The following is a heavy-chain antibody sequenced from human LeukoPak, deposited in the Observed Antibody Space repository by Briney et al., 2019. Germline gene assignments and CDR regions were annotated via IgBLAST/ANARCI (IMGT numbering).Heavy chain of an antibody. CDR2: ISAYNGNT. CDR1: GYTLTYYY. D-gene: IGHD6-13*01. CDR3: AREEHPYSSPV. V-gene: IGHV1-18*04. J-gene: IGHJ4*02. Sequence: GASVKVSCKASGYTLTYYYLHWVREAPGQGLEWMGWISAYNGNTNYAQKLQGRVTMTTDTSTSTAYMELRSLRSDDTAVYYCAREEHPYSSPVWGQGTLVTVSS.